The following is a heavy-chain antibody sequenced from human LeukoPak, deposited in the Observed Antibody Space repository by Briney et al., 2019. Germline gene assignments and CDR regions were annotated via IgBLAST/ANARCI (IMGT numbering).Heavy chain of an antibody. D-gene: IGHD2-15*01. J-gene: IGHJ4*02. CDR2: IIPIFGTA. CDR3: GRKAGDCGGGSCYLIDY. V-gene: IGHV1-69*05. Sequence: SVKVSCKAFGGSFSSEAISWVRQAPGQGLERMGGIIPIFGTANYAQKFQGRVTITTDESTSTAYMEVSSLRSEDTAVYYCGRKAGDCGGGSCYLIDYWGQGTLVTVSS. CDR1: GGSFSSEA.